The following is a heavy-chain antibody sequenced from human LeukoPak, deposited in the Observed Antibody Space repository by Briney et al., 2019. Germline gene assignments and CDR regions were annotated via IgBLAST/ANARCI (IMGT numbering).Heavy chain of an antibody. CDR3: ARWTSIAALYNWFDP. Sequence: SEALSLTCAVYGGSFSGYYWSWICQPPGKGLEWIGEINHSGSTNYNPSLKSRVTISVDTSKYQFSLKLSSVTAADTAVYYCARWTSIAALYNWFDPWGQGTLVTVSS. CDR2: INHSGST. CDR1: GGSFSGYY. D-gene: IGHD6-6*01. J-gene: IGHJ5*02. V-gene: IGHV4-34*01.